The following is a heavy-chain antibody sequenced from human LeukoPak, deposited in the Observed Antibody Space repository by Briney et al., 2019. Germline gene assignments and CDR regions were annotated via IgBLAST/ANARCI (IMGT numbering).Heavy chain of an antibody. D-gene: IGHD3-3*01. CDR3: VGSHDFWSGSGY. Sequence: PGGSLRLSCAASGFTFSSYAMSWVRQAPGKGLEWVSSISGSGGSTYYADSVKGRFTISRDNSKNTLYLQMNSLRAEDTAVYYCVGSHDFWSGSGYWGQGTLVTVSS. CDR2: ISGSGGST. J-gene: IGHJ4*02. CDR1: GFTFSSYA. V-gene: IGHV3-23*01.